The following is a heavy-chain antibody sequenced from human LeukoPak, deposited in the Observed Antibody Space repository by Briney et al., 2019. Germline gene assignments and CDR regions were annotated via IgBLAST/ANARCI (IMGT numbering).Heavy chain of an antibody. CDR2: IYYSGST. J-gene: IGHJ4*02. D-gene: IGHD5-12*01. V-gene: IGHV4-31*03. CDR3: AXGGTLPDGGYDY. Sequence: IPSETLSLTCTVSGGSISSGGYYWSWIRQHPGKGLEWIGYIYYSGSTYYNPSLKSRVTISVDTSKNQFSLKLSSVTAADTAVYYCAXGGTLPDGGYDYWGQGTLVTVSS. CDR1: GGSISSGGYY.